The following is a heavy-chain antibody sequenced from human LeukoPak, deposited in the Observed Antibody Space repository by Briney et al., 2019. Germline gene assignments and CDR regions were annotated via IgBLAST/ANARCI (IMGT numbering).Heavy chain of an antibody. J-gene: IGHJ4*02. Sequence: GGSLRLSCAASGFTFDDCGMHWVRQAPGKGLEWVSFIHRDGSTKYYADSVEGRFSISRDSSKNTLYLQMNSLRPEDTAIYYCAKDRGRDGYKPFDSWGQGTLVTVSS. V-gene: IGHV3-30*02. CDR1: GFTFDDCG. CDR3: AKDRGRDGYKPFDS. CDR2: IHRDGSTK. D-gene: IGHD5-24*01.